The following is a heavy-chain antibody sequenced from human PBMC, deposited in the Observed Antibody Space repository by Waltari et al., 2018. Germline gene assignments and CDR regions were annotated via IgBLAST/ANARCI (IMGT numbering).Heavy chain of an antibody. CDR1: GFTFRSYS. D-gene: IGHD6-6*01. CDR2: ISSSSYI. V-gene: IGHV3-21*01. CDR3: ARDSSPVGAFDI. Sequence: EVQLVESGGGLVKPGGSLRLSCAASGFTFRSYSLHWVRQAPGKGLEWVSSISSSSYIYYADSVKGRFTISRDNAKNSLYLQMNSLRAEDTAVYYCARDSSPVGAFDIWGQGTMVTVSS. J-gene: IGHJ3*02.